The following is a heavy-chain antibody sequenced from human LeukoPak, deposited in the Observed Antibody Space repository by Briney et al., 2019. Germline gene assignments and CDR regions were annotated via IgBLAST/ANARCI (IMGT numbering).Heavy chain of an antibody. Sequence: GASVKVSCKASGYTFTSYDINWVRQATGQGLEWMGWMNPNSGNTGYAQKFQGRVIMTMNTSITTAYMDLSSLKSEDTAVYYCARALSWTTESYYYMDVWAKGPRSPSP. J-gene: IGHJ6*03. CDR3: ARALSWTTESYYYMDV. V-gene: IGHV1-8*01. CDR2: MNPNSGNT. D-gene: IGHD3/OR15-3a*01. CDR1: GYTFTSYD.